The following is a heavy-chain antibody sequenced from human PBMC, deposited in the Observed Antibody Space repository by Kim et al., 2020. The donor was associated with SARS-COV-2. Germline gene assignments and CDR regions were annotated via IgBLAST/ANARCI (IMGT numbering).Heavy chain of an antibody. V-gene: IGHV3-23*01. J-gene: IGHJ4*02. D-gene: IGHD6-19*01. CDR3: AKSLPAVAGFDY. Sequence: YYADSVKGRFTISRDNSKNTLYLQMNSLRAEDTAVYYCAKSLPAVAGFDYWGQGTLVTVSS.